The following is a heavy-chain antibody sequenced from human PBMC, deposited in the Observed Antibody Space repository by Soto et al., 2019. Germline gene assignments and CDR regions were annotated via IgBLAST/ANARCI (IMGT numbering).Heavy chain of an antibody. CDR2: ISVNNGNT. D-gene: IGHD6-19*01. CDR3: ARDRNIEVAGVQPLLP. Sequence: QVQLVQSGAEVKKPGASVKVSCKTSGYTFSSYGVSWVRQAPGQGLEWMGWISVNNGNTKYAQKVQGRVTMTTDTSTSTAYMELRSLRSDDTAVYYCARDRNIEVAGVQPLLPWGQGTLVTVSS. V-gene: IGHV1-18*01. CDR1: GYTFSSYG. J-gene: IGHJ4*02.